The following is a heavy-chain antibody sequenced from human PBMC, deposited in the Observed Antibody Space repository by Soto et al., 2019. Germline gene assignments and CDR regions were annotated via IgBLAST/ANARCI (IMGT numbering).Heavy chain of an antibody. V-gene: IGHV3-23*01. CDR3: AGAAAGRGEFDY. D-gene: IGHD6-13*01. CDR2: ISGSGGST. Sequence: EVQLLESGGGLVQPGGSLRLSCAASGFTFSSYAMSWVRQAPGKGLEWVSAISGSGGSTYYADSVKGRFTISRDNSKNTLYLQMNSLRAEDTAVYFCAGAAAGRGEFDYWGQGTLVTVSS. J-gene: IGHJ4*02. CDR1: GFTFSSYA.